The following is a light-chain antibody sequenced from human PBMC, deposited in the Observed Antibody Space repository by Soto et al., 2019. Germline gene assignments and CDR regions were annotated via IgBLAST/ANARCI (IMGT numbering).Light chain of an antibody. CDR3: CSYASSSTWV. CDR2: EVS. J-gene: IGLJ3*02. CDR1: SSDVGSYNL. V-gene: IGLV2-23*02. Sequence: QSALTQPASVSGSPRQLITISCTGTSSDVGSYNLVSWYQQHPGKAPKLMIYEVSERPSGVSDRFSGSKSGNTASLTISGLQAEDEADYYCCSYASSSTWVFGGGTKLTVL.